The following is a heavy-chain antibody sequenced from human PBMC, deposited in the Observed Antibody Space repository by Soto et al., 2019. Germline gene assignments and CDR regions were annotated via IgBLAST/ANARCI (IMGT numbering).Heavy chain of an antibody. Sequence: QVHLVQSGAEVKKPGASVKVSCKTSGYPFPSFEIHWIRQAPGQRPEWMGGISNAGSGSIKYSQRFQDRLTISGDKRATTVYMTLSSLTSEDTAIYYCARESDLYQDFFQNWGQGSLVTVSA. J-gene: IGHJ4*02. CDR2: ISNAGSGSI. V-gene: IGHV1-3*01. D-gene: IGHD2-2*01. CDR3: ARESDLYQDFFQN. CDR1: GYPFPSFE.